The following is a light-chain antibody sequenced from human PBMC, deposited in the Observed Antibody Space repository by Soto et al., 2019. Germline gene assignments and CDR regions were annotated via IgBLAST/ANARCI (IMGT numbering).Light chain of an antibody. CDR3: SSFTTSGTRDVV. CDR2: EVS. V-gene: IGLV2-14*01. J-gene: IGLJ2*01. CDR1: SSDVGGYNF. Sequence: QSALTQPASVSGSPGQSITISCTGTSSDVGGYNFVSWYQHHPGKAPKLMIYEVSNRPSGVSNRFSGSKSGNTASLTISGLQAEDEADYYCSSFTTSGTRDVVFGGGTKLTVL.